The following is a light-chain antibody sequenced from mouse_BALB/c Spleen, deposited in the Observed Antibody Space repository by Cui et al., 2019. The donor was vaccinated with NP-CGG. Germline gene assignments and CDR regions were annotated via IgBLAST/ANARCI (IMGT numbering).Light chain of an antibody. V-gene: IGLV1*01. CDR3: ALWYSNHWV. J-gene: IGLJ1*01. Sequence: QACVAQEFALNTSPGETVTLTCRSSTGAVTTNNYANWVQEKPDHLFTGLIGGTNNRAPGVPARFSGSLIGDKAALTITGAQTEDEAIYFCALWYSNHWVFGGGTKLTVL. CDR2: GTN. CDR1: TGAVTTNNY.